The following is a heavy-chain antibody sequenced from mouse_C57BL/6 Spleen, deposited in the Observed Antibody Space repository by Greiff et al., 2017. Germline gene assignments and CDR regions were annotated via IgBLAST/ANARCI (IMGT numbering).Heavy chain of an antibody. Sequence: QVQLQQPGAELVKPGASVKLSCKASGYTFTSYWMHWVKQRPGQGLEWIGMIHPNSGSTNYNEKFKSKATLTVDKSSSTAYMQLSSLTSEDSAVYYCARASYYDYDGAWFAYWGQGTLVTVSA. CDR2: IHPNSGST. CDR1: GYTFTSYW. V-gene: IGHV1-64*01. J-gene: IGHJ3*01. CDR3: ARASYYDYDGAWFAY. D-gene: IGHD2-4*01.